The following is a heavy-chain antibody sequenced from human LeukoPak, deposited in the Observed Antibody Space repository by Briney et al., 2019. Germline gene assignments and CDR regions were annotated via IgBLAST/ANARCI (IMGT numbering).Heavy chain of an antibody. V-gene: IGHV4-34*12. CDR2: IIHSGST. CDR3: ARPGRYGSGSYGGKRYYFDY. CDR1: GGSFSGFY. J-gene: IGHJ4*02. Sequence: SGTLYLTCEVFGGSFSGFYWSWSRQPPGKGLELIGEIIHSGSTNYNPSLKTRVTLSVDTSKNQFPLKLSAVTAADTALYLFARPGRYGSGSYGGKRYYFDYWGQGTLVTVSS. D-gene: IGHD3-10*01.